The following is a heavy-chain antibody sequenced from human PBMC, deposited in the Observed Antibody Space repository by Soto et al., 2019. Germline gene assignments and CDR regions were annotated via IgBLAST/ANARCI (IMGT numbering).Heavy chain of an antibody. CDR1: GFMFNSCD. J-gene: IGHJ4*02. D-gene: IGHD5-12*01. V-gene: IGHV3-30*18. CDR2: VSFDGDKK. CDR3: AKAPGAQHGYDFFFDQ. Sequence: QVQVVESGGGVVQPGRTLRLSCSTSGFMFNSCDMHWVRQAPGKGLEWVAVVSFDGDKKYYANSVKGRFTISRDNSQKLVYLQMDSLRPEDTALYYCAKAPGAQHGYDFFFDQWGQGTLVTVS.